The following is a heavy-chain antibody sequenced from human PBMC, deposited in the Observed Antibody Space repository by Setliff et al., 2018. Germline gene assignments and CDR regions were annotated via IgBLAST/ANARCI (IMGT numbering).Heavy chain of an antibody. CDR3: ARLSWDGLRYHGLDV. CDR2: VYYSGYT. V-gene: IGHV4-39*07. D-gene: IGHD3-10*01. Sequence: PSETLSLTCTVSGGSVSSTSHYWGWIRQAPGKGMEWIGSVYYSGYTYSKPSLQSRVSMSVDASKNQFSLKLASVTAADTAVYYCARLSWDGLRYHGLDVWGQGTTVTVSS. CDR1: GGSVSSTSHY. J-gene: IGHJ6*02.